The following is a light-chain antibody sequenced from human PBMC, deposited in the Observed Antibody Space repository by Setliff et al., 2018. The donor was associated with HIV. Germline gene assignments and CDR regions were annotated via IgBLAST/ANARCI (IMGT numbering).Light chain of an antibody. CDR1: SSNIGAGYD. J-gene: IGLJ2*01. Sequence: QSVLTQPPSVSGAPGQRVNISCTGSSSNIGAGYDVHWYQQLPGTAPRLVIYADTNRPSGVPDRFSGSKSGTSASLAITGLQAEDEADYYCQSYDNSLGIFGGGT. CDR2: ADT. CDR3: QSYDNSLGI. V-gene: IGLV1-40*01.